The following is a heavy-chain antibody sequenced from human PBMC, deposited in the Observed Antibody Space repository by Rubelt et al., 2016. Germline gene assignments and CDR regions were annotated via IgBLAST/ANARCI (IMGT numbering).Heavy chain of an antibody. CDR1: GFTFGDYA. V-gene: IGHV3-49*03. CDR3: TRLEAGGFSDH. J-gene: IGHJ4*02. Sequence: GRSLRLSCTTSGFTFGDYAMSWFRQAPGKGLEWVGFIRGKTYGGTTEYAAAVKGRFSISRDDSKSIAYLQMNSLKTEDTAVYYCTRLEAGGFSDHWGQGTLVTVSS. D-gene: IGHD3-16*01. CDR2: IRGKTYGGTT.